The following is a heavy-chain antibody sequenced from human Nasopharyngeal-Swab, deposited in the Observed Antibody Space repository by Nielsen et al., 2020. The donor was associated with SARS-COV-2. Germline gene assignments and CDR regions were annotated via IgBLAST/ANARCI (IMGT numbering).Heavy chain of an antibody. J-gene: IGHJ4*02. V-gene: IGHV3-7*01. CDR3: ARAEGGYSYGRFFDY. CDR1: GFTFSSYW. D-gene: IGHD5-18*01. Sequence: GESLKISCAASGFTFSSYWMSWVRQAPGKGLEWVANIKQDGSEKYYVDSVKGRFTISRDNAKNSLYLQMNSLRAEDTAVYYCARAEGGYSYGRFFDYWGQGTLVTVSS. CDR2: IKQDGSEK.